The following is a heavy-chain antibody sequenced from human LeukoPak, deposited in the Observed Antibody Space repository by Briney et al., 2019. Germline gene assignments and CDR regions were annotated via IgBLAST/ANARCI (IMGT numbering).Heavy chain of an antibody. CDR3: ARDYGPYCSSTSCPLGDAFDI. Sequence: SQTLSLTCAISGDSVSSNSAAWNWIRQSPSRGLEWLGRTYYRSKWYNDYAVSVKSRITINPDTSKNQFSLQLNPVTPEDTAVYYCARDYGPYCSSTSCPLGDAFDIWGQGTMVTVSS. CDR2: TYYRSKWYN. V-gene: IGHV6-1*01. D-gene: IGHD2-2*01. CDR1: GDSVSSNSAA. J-gene: IGHJ3*02.